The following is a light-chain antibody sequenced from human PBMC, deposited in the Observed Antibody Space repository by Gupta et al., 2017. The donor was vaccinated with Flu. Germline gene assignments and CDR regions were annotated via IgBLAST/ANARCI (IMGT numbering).Light chain of an antibody. CDR2: DAF. CDR1: QSIGRY. CDR3: QQRSKWPPT. V-gene: IGKV3-11*01. Sequence: RATLSCRASQSIGRYLAWYQQKPGQSPTLLIYDAFTRATGIPARFRGSDSGSGTDFTLTISSLEPEDCAVYYCQQRSKWPPTFGQGTRLAIK. J-gene: IGKJ5*01.